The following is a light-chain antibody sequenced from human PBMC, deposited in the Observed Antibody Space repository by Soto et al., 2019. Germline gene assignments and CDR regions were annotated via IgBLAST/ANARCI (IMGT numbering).Light chain of an antibody. CDR2: GNT. V-gene: IGLV1-40*01. Sequence: QSVLTQPPSVSGAPGQRVTISCTGSSSNIGAGYDVHWYQQLPGRAPKLLIYGNTTRPSGVPDRFSGSKSGTSASLAITGXQXEXEADYYCLSFDSSLSVVFGGGTKVTVL. J-gene: IGLJ2*01. CDR1: SSNIGAGYD. CDR3: LSFDSSLSVV.